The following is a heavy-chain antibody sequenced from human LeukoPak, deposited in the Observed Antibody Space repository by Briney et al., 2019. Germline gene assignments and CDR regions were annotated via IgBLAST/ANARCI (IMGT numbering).Heavy chain of an antibody. CDR3: ARDIRSGY. Sequence: GGSLRLSCAASGFTFSSYWMHWVRQAPVKGLVWVSRINSDGSSTSYADSVKGRFTISRDNAKNTLYLQMNSLRAEDTAVYYCARDIRSGYWGQGTLVTVSS. D-gene: IGHD3-3*01. CDR2: INSDGSST. J-gene: IGHJ4*02. CDR1: GFTFSSYW. V-gene: IGHV3-74*01.